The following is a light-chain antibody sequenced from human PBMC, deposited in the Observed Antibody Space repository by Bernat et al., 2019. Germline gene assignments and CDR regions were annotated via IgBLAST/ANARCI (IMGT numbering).Light chain of an antibody. CDR2: GAS. Sequence: EIVLTQSPGTLSLSPGERATLSCRASQSVSSSNLAWYQQKPGQAPRLLIYGASSRAPGIPDRFSGSGSGTDFTLTITRLESEDFAVFYCQQYGSSPMYTFGQGTKLEIK. CDR1: QSVSSSN. V-gene: IGKV3-20*01. J-gene: IGKJ2*01. CDR3: QQYGSSPMYT.